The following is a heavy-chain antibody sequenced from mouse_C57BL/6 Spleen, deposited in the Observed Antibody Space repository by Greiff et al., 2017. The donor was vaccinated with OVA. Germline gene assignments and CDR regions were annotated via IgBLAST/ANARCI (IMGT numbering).Heavy chain of an antibody. D-gene: IGHD1-1*01. CDR3: ARRAVNATDY. Sequence: VKLQQPGAELVKPGASVKLSCKASGYTFTSYWMHWVKQRPGQGLEWIGMIHPNSGSTNYNEKFKSKATLTVDKSSSTAYMQLSSLTSEDSAVYYCARRAVNATDYWGQGTSVTVSS. V-gene: IGHV1-64*01. CDR2: IHPNSGST. J-gene: IGHJ4*01. CDR1: GYTFTSYW.